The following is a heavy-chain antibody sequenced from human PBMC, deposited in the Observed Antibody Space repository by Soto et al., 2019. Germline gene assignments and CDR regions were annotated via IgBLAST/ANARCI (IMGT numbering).Heavy chain of an antibody. J-gene: IGHJ4*02. CDR2: IIPIFGTA. CDR3: AGITMVRGVMTLHY. CDR1: GGTISSYA. Sequence: SVKVSCKASGGTISSYAISWVRQAPGQGLEWMGGIIPIFGTANYAQKFQGRVTMTRDASTSTAYMELSSLRSEDTAVYYCAGITMVRGVMTLHYWGQGTLVTVSS. D-gene: IGHD3-10*01. V-gene: IGHV1-69*05.